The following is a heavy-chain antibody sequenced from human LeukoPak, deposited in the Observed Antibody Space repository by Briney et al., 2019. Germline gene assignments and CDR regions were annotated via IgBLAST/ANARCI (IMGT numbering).Heavy chain of an antibody. CDR1: GFTFDDYA. D-gene: IGHD3-10*01. V-gene: IGHV3-9*01. CDR3: AKDYVGGLEAFDI. Sequence: GGSLRLSCAASGFTFDDYAMHWVRQAPGKGLEWVSGISWNSGSIGYADSVKGRFTISRDNAKNSLYLQMNSPRAEDTALYYCAKDYVGGLEAFDIWGQGTMVTVSS. CDR2: ISWNSGSI. J-gene: IGHJ3*02.